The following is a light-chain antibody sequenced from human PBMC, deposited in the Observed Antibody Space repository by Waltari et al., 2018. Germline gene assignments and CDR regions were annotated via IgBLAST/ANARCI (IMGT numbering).Light chain of an antibody. CDR2: DAS. J-gene: IGKJ3*01. Sequence: ETVLTQSPATLSLSPGERATLSCRASRRVRNLLAWYQQKPGQAPRLLIYDASNRVTGIPARFSGSGSGTDFTLTISSLEPEDFAVYYCQQRSNWPPFTFGPGTKVEIK. V-gene: IGKV3-11*01. CDR3: QQRSNWPPFT. CDR1: RRVRNL.